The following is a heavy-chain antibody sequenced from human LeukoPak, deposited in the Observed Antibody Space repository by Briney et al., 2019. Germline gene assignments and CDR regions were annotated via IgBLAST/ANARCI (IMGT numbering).Heavy chain of an antibody. D-gene: IGHD3-22*01. CDR1: GFTFDDYA. Sequence: GRSLRLSCAASGFTFDDYAMHWVRQAPGKGLEWVSGISWNSGSIGYADSVKGRFTISRDNAKNSLYLQMNSLRAEDTALYYCAKSGNYYDSSGCYGYWGQGTLVTVSS. CDR3: AKSGNYYDSSGCYGY. V-gene: IGHV3-9*01. CDR2: ISWNSGSI. J-gene: IGHJ4*02.